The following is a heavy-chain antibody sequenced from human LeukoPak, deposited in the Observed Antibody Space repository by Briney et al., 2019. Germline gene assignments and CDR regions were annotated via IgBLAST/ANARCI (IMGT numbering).Heavy chain of an antibody. Sequence: XASGFTFSXXXXXWVRXAPGXXXXXXXGISSDGVIIHYANSVKGRFTISRDNSKNTLYLQMGSLRVEDMAVYYCARSDCGSTSCYTVSNWGQGTLVTVSS. J-gene: IGHJ4*02. D-gene: IGHD2-2*02. CDR2: ISSDGVII. V-gene: IGHV3-64*01. CDR3: ARSDCGSTSCYTVSN. CDR1: GFTFSXXX.